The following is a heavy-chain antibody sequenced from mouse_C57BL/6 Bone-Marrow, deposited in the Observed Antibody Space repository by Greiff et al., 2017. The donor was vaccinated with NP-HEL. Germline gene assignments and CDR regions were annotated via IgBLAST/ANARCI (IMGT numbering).Heavy chain of an antibody. D-gene: IGHD1-1*01. V-gene: IGHV2-2*01. CDR3: ASLITTAFDY. Sequence: QVQLQQSGPGLVQPSQSLSLTCTVSGFSLTSYGVHWVRQSPGKGLEWLGVIWRGGSTAYNAAFITSLSISKDNSKSQVFIKMNSLQADDTAIYYCASLITTAFDYWGKGTTLTVSS. CDR1: GFSLTSYG. J-gene: IGHJ2*01. CDR2: IWRGGST.